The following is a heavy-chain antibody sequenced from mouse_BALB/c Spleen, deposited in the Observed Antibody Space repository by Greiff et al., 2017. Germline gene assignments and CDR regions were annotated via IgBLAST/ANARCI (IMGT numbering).Heavy chain of an antibody. D-gene: IGHD1-2*01. CDR2: ISYSGST. CDR3: ARFTTATYAMDY. J-gene: IGHJ4*01. V-gene: IGHV3-8*02. Sequence: EVKLMESGPSLVKPSQTLSLTCSVTGDSITSGYWNWIRKFPGNKLEYMGYISYSGSTYYNPSLKSRISITRDTSKNQYYLQLNSVTTEDTATYYCARFTTATYAMDYWGQGTSVTVSS. CDR1: GDSITSGY.